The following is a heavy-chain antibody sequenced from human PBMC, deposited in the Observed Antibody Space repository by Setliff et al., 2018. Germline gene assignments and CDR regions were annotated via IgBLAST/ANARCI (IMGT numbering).Heavy chain of an antibody. D-gene: IGHD3-22*01. J-gene: IGHJ6*03. CDR1: RFTFSVYV. CDR3: ARLALTGYDSSGYYYALEYYYYMDV. Sequence: HPGGSLRLSCTASRFTFSVYVMAWVRQAPGRGLEWVSSITGSGGGTYYADSVKGRFIVSRDNSKNTLYLQMNSLRVDDTAVYYCARLALTGYDSSGYYYALEYYYYMDVWGKGTTVTVSS. CDR2: ITGSGGGT. V-gene: IGHV3-23*01.